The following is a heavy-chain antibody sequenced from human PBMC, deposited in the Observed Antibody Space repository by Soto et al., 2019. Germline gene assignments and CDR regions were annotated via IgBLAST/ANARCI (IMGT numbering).Heavy chain of an antibody. V-gene: IGHV3-30*18. J-gene: IGHJ4*02. D-gene: IGHD2-15*01. Sequence: QVQLVESGGGVVQPGRSLRLSCAASGFTFSSYGMHWVRQAPGKGLEWVAVISYDGSNKYYADSVKGRFTISRDNSKNTLYLKMNSLRAEDTDVYYCAKDRRKVVVAAPFDYWGQGTLGTVSS. CDR3: AKDRRKVVVAAPFDY. CDR2: ISYDGSNK. CDR1: GFTFSSYG.